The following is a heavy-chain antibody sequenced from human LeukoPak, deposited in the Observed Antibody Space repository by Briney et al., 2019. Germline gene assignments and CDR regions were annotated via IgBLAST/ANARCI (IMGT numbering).Heavy chain of an antibody. CDR2: TYYRSTWYN. V-gene: IGHV6-1*01. D-gene: IGHD2-2*01. CDR3: ARRLTQYDCFDP. CDR1: GDSVSSNSVT. Sequence: SQTLPLTCPISGDSVSSNSVTWNWIRQPPSRGLEGLGRTYYRSTWYNDYAVSVRGRITVNPDTSKNQFSLHLNSVTPEDTAVYYCARRLTQYDCFDPWGQGILVTVSS. J-gene: IGHJ5*02.